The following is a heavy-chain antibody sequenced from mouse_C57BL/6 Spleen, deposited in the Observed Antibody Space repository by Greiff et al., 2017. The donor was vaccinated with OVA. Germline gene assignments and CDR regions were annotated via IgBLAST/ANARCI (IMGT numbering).Heavy chain of an antibody. D-gene: IGHD2-10*01. Sequence: QVQLQQPGTELVKPGASVKLSCKASGYTFTSYWMHWVKQRPGQGLEWIGNINPSNGGTNYNEKFKSKATLTVDKSSSTAYMQLSSLTSEDSAVYYCAKTPSYYGNWYFDVWGTGTTVTVSA. CDR1: GYTFTSYW. CDR2: INPSNGGT. V-gene: IGHV1-53*01. CDR3: AKTPSYYGNWYFDV. J-gene: IGHJ1*03.